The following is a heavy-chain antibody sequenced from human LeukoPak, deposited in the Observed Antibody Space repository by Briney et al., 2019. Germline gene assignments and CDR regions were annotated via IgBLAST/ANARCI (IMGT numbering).Heavy chain of an antibody. Sequence: PGGSLRLSCAASGFTFSSYWMGWVRQAPGKGLEWVANIKQDGSERYYVDSVKGRFTISRDNARNSLYLQMNSLRAVDTAVYYCARGPSGGNGFSYWGLGTLVTVSS. J-gene: IGHJ4*02. D-gene: IGHD2-15*01. CDR2: IKQDGSER. CDR1: GFTFSSYW. CDR3: ARGPSGGNGFSY. V-gene: IGHV3-7*04.